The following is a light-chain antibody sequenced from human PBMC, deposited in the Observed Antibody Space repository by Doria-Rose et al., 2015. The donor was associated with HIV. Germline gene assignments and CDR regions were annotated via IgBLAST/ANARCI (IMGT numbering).Light chain of an antibody. J-gene: IGKJ2*01. V-gene: IGKV3-15*01. CDR3: QQYSQWPPYT. CDR2: RAS. Sequence: TQSPATLSVSPGERATLSCRASQGIGSDLVWYQQKPGQAPRLLIYRASIRATGIPPRFTGGGSGTEFTLTISSLQSEDFAVYFCQQYSQWPPYTFGQGTKLEVK. CDR1: QGIGSD.